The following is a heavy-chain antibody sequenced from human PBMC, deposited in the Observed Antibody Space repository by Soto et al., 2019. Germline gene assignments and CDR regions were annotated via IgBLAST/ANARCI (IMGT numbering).Heavy chain of an antibody. CDR3: AKVGAPKVLHDAFDI. CDR1: GFTFSSYG. D-gene: IGHD1-1*01. J-gene: IGHJ3*02. V-gene: IGHV3-30*18. Sequence: LRLSCAASGFTFSSYGMHWVRQAPGKGLEWVAVISYDGSNKYYADSVKGRFTISRDNSKNTLYLQMNSLRAEDTAVYYCAKVGAPKVLHDAFDIWGQGTMVTVSS. CDR2: ISYDGSNK.